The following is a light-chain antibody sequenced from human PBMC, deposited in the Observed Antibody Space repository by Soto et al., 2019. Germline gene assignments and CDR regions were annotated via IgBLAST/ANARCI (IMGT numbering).Light chain of an antibody. CDR1: PRVRSSY. CDR3: QQYNKWPPET. Sequence: IVLTQSPGTLSLSPGERATLSXRASPRVRSSYLAWYQQKPXXXTRLXXXDAXTRATGIPARFSGSGSGKEFTLTISSLQSEDFAVYYCQQYNKWPPETFGQGTKVDIK. J-gene: IGKJ1*01. V-gene: IGKV3-15*01. CDR2: DAX.